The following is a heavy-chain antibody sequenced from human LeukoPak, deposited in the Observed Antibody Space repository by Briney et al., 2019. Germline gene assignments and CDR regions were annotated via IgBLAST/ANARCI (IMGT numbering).Heavy chain of an antibody. J-gene: IGHJ4*02. V-gene: IGHV3-30*03. CDR2: ISYDGSNK. D-gene: IGHD5-12*01. CDR1: GFTFSSYG. CDR3: ARRGYSGYVDY. Sequence: GGSLRLSCAAPGFTFSSYGMHWVRQAPGKGLEWVAVISYDGSNKYYADSVKGRFTISRDNSKNTLYLQMNSLRAEDTAVYYCARRGYSGYVDYWGQGTLVTVSS.